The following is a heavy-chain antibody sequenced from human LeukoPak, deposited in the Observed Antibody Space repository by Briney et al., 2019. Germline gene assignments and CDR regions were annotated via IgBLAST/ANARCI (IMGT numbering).Heavy chain of an antibody. Sequence: GGSLRLSCAASGFTFSSYWMHWVRQAPGKGLEWVAVMAYDGSNKYYADSVKGRFTISRDNSKNTLYLQMNSLRAEDTAVYYCVKESALYSGGGYFDYWGRGTLVTVSS. J-gene: IGHJ4*02. D-gene: IGHD2-8*01. CDR3: VKESALYSGGGYFDY. CDR1: GFTFSSYW. V-gene: IGHV3-30*18. CDR2: MAYDGSNK.